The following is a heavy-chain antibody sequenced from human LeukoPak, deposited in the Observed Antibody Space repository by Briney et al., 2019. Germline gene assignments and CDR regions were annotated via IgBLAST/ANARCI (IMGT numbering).Heavy chain of an antibody. CDR3: ARVYYGDYGYFDY. Sequence: PGGSLRLSCAASGFTFSNYWMTWARQAPGKGLEWVADIKRDGSEKYYVDSVKGRLSISRDNAKNSLYQQMNSLRAEDTAVYYCARVYYGDYGYFDYWGQGTLVTVSS. D-gene: IGHD4-17*01. V-gene: IGHV3-7*01. CDR2: IKRDGSEK. J-gene: IGHJ4*02. CDR1: GFTFSNYW.